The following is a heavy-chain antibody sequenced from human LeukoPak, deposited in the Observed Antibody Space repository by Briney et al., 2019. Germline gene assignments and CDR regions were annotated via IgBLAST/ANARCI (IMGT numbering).Heavy chain of an antibody. CDR1: DGSISSSSYY. J-gene: IGHJ4*02. CDR3: ARDHGAGTTLGWRSPRIRRPFDY. CDR2: IYYSGST. Sequence: ASETLSLTCTVSDGSISSSSYYRGWIRQPPGKGLEWIGSIYYSGSTYYNPSLKSRVTISVDTSKNQFSLKLSSVTAADTAVYYCARDHGAGTTLGWRSPRIRRPFDYWGQGTLVTVSS. D-gene: IGHD1-1*01. V-gene: IGHV4-39*07.